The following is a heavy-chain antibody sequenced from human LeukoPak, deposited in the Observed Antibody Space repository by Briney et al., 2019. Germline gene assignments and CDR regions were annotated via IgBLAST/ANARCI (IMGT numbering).Heavy chain of an antibody. V-gene: IGHV1-8*03. CDR1: GYSFTNYD. CDR3: ARGTGYSSSWYDY. D-gene: IGHD6-13*01. Sequence: GASVKVSCKASGYSFTNYDINWVRQATGQGLEWMGWMNPKSGDTGYSQKFEGRVFITRDTSINTAYMELSSLGADDTAVYYCARGTGYSSSWYDYWGQGTLVTVSS. CDR2: MNPKSGDT. J-gene: IGHJ4*02.